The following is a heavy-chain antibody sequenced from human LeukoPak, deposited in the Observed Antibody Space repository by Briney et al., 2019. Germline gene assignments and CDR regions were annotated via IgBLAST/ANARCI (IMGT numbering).Heavy chain of an antibody. D-gene: IGHD2-15*01. CDR1: GFTFSSYS. CDR3: ARDHRISDLAAI. J-gene: IGHJ3*02. Sequence: GGSLRLSCAASGFTFSSYSMNWVRQAPGKGLEWVSSISSSSSYIYYADSVKGRFTISRDNAKNSLYLQMNSLRSEDTAVYYCARDHRISDLAAIWGQGTMVTVSS. V-gene: IGHV3-21*04. CDR2: ISSSSSYI.